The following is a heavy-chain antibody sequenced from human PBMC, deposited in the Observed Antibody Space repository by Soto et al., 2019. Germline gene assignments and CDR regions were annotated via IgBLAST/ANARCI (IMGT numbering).Heavy chain of an antibody. V-gene: IGHV4-39*01. D-gene: IGHD3-10*01. CDR1: GGSISSSSYY. CDR3: ARRSGSGSYGSARFFWFDP. CDR2: IYYSGST. Sequence: NPSETLSLTCTVSGGSISSSSYYWGWIRQPPGKGLEWIGSIYYSGSTYYNPSLKSRVTISVDTSKNQFSLKLSSVTAADTAVYYCARRSGSGSYGSARFFWFDPWGQGTLVTVSS. J-gene: IGHJ5*02.